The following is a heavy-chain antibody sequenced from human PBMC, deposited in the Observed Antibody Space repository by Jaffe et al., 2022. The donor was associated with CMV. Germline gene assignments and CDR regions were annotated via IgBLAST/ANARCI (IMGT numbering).Heavy chain of an antibody. Sequence: EVQLVESGGGLVKPGGSLRLSCAASGFTFSSYSMNWVRQAPGKGLEWVSSISSSSSYIYYADSVKGRFTISRDNAKNSLYLQMNSLRAEDTAVYYCARAMFLPPNSGQYYFDYWGQGTLVTVSS. CDR3: ARAMFLPPNSGQYYFDY. J-gene: IGHJ4*02. V-gene: IGHV3-21*01. D-gene: IGHD5-12*01. CDR1: GFTFSSYS. CDR2: ISSSSSYI.